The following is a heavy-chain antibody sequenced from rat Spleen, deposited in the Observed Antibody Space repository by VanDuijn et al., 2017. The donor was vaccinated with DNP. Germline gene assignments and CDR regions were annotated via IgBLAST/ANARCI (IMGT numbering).Heavy chain of an antibody. J-gene: IGHJ2*01. CDR3: TSNPHVRTAAPFDY. CDR2: ISCDGSDT. Sequence: EVQLVESGGGLVQPGRSLKLSCAASGFTFSDYNMAWVRQAPKKGLEWVATISCDGSDTYYRDSVKGRFTISRDNAKSTLYLQVNSLRSEDTATYFCTSNPHVRTAAPFDYWGQGVMVTVSS. D-gene: IGHD3-8*01. CDR1: GFTFSDYN. V-gene: IGHV5-7*01.